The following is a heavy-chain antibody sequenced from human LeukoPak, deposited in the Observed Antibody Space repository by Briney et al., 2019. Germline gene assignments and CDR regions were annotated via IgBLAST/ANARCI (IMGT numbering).Heavy chain of an antibody. Sequence: SETLSLTCTVSGGSISSGGYYWSWIRQHPGKGLEWIGYIYYSGSTYYNPSLKSRVTISVDTSKNQFSLKLSSVTAADTAVYYCARGPHGYSSGWYWWYYFDYWGQGTLVTVSS. V-gene: IGHV4-31*03. CDR3: ARGPHGYSSGWYWWYYFDY. CDR2: IYYSGST. D-gene: IGHD6-19*01. J-gene: IGHJ4*02. CDR1: GGSISSGGYY.